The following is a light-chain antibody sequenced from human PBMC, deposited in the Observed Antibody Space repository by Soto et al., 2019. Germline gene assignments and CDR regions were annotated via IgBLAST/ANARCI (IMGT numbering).Light chain of an antibody. V-gene: IGKV1-9*01. J-gene: IGKJ5*01. CDR3: QQLFDSPIT. Sequence: DIQLTQSPSFLSPSIGESVTITCRASQVISTSLAWYQVKPGKAHKRLIYAASTLESWVPWRFSAPVSGTELSLTITSLQPADLATYYCQQLFDSPITFGQGTRLEIK. CDR2: AAS. CDR1: QVISTS.